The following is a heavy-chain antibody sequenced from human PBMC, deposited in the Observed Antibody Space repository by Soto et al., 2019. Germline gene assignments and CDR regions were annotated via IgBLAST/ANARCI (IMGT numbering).Heavy chain of an antibody. D-gene: IGHD1-26*01. CDR3: ARHEATILWGGSFAI. Sequence: QVQLVQSGAEVKKPGSSVKVSCKASGGTFSSYAISWVRQAPGHGLGWMGGIIPIFGTGNYAQKFQGRVTITADKSTSTPYMELSSLRSEDTAVYYCARHEATILWGGSFAIWGQGTMVTVSS. CDR1: GGTFSSYA. J-gene: IGHJ3*02. CDR2: IIPIFGTG. V-gene: IGHV1-69*06.